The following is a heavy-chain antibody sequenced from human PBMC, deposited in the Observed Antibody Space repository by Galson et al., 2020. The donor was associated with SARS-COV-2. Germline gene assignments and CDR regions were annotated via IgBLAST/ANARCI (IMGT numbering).Heavy chain of an antibody. V-gene: IGHV4-61*02. CDR2: IHTTGST. J-gene: IGHJ3*01. D-gene: IGHD3-22*01. Sequence: SETLSLTCTVSGGSISSGSYYWSWIRQPAGKGLEWIGRIHTTGSTNYNPSLKSRVTISVDTSRNQFSLSLSSVTAADTAVYYCARSHDSSGHAFDLWGQVTMVTVSS. CDR3: ARSHDSSGHAFDL. CDR1: GGSISSGSYY.